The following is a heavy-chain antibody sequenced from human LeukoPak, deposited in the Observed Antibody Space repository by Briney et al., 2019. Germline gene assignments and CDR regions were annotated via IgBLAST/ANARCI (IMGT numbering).Heavy chain of an antibody. D-gene: IGHD3-22*01. CDR3: ARDLRQGGYYYNWFDP. Sequence: ASVKVSCKASGYTFTSYGISWVRQAPGQGLEWMGWISAYNGNTNYAQKLQGRVTMTTDTSTSTAYMELRSLRSDDMAVYYCARDLRQGGYYYNWFDPWGQGTLVTVSS. CDR1: GYTFTSYG. CDR2: ISAYNGNT. V-gene: IGHV1-18*03. J-gene: IGHJ5*02.